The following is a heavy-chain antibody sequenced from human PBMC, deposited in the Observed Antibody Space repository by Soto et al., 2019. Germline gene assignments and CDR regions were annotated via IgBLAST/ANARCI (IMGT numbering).Heavy chain of an antibody. J-gene: IGHJ6*02. CDR2: IRTKSDNYAT. CDR3: SRGAYRSSSFTGMDV. V-gene: IGHV3-73*02. D-gene: IGHD6-13*01. CDR1: GFTFSGSA. Sequence: EVQLVESGGGLVQPGGSLKLSCAASGFTFSGSAIHWVRQASGKGLEWVGRIRTKSDNYATSYAASVKGRFTISRDESKNTAYLQMNSLKTEDTAVYYCSRGAYRSSSFTGMDVWGQGTTVTVSS.